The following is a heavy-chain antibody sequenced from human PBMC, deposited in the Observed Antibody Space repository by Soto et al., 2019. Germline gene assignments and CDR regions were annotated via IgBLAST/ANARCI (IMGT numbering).Heavy chain of an antibody. CDR3: VRQPFATLALYGMDV. CDR2: TYYRSKWNY. CDR1: GDSVSAHSAA. V-gene: IGHV6-1*01. J-gene: IGHJ6*02. Sequence: PSQTLSLTCAISGDSVSAHSAAWNWIRQSPSRGLEWLGRTYYRSKWNYDYAESVKSRMTITPDPSNNHFSLQLNSLTPEDTAVYYCVRQPFATLALYGMDVWGQGTTVTVSS. D-gene: IGHD3-10*01.